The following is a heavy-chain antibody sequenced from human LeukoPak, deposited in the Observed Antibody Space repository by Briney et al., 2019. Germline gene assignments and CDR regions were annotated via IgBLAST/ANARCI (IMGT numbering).Heavy chain of an antibody. CDR2: ISNNGGST. Sequence: PGGFLRLSCSASGFTFGNYAMHWVRQAPGKGLEYVSAISNNGGSTYYADSVKGRFTISRDNSKNTLYLQMSSLRAEDMAVYYCVKTRYSYTSTLGDYFDYWGQGTLVTVSS. CDR1: GFTFGNYA. CDR3: VKTRYSYTSTLGDYFDY. V-gene: IGHV3-64D*06. J-gene: IGHJ4*02. D-gene: IGHD5-18*01.